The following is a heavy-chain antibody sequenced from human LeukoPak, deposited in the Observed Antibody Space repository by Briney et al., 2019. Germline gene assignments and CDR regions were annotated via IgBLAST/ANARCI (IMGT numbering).Heavy chain of an antibody. J-gene: IGHJ5*02. V-gene: IGHV4-34*01. Sequence: SETLSLTCAVYGGSFSGYYWSWIRQPPGKGLEWIGEINHSGSTNYNPSLKSRVTISVDTSKNQFSLKLSSVTAADTAVYYCASYWRVQQQLVSDWFDPWGQGTLVTVSS. D-gene: IGHD6-13*01. CDR1: GGSFSGYY. CDR2: INHSGST. CDR3: ASYWRVQQQLVSDWFDP.